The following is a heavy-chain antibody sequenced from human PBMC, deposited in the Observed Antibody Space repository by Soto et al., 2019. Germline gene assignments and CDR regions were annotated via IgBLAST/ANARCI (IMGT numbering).Heavy chain of an antibody. CDR3: AHLIAARPGYYFDY. D-gene: IGHD6-6*01. V-gene: IGHV2-5*02. J-gene: IGHJ4*02. CDR1: GFSLSTSGVG. Sequence: QITLKESGPTLVKPTQTLTLTCTFSGFSLSTSGVGVGWIRQPPGKALEWLALIYWDDDKRYSPSLKRRLTITKDTSKNQVVLTMTNMDPVDTATYYCAHLIAARPGYYFDYWGQGTLVTVSS. CDR2: IYWDDDK.